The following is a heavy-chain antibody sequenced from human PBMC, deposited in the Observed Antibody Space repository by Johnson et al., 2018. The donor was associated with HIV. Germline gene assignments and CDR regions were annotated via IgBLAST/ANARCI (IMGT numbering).Heavy chain of an antibody. CDR2: ISGSGGST. J-gene: IGHJ3*02. CDR3: ASSWGNAFDI. CDR1: GFTFDDYA. Sequence: VLLVESGGGVVQPGRSLRLSCAASGFTFDDYAMHWVRQAPGKGLEWVSAISGSGGSTYYADSVKGRFTISRDNSKNTLYLQMNSLRAEDTAVYYCASSWGNAFDIWGQGTMVTVSS. V-gene: IGHV3-23*04. D-gene: IGHD7-27*01.